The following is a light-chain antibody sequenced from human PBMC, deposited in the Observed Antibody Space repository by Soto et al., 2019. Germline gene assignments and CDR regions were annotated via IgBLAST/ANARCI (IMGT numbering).Light chain of an antibody. CDR3: QQYNVYWS. CDR2: KAS. J-gene: IGKJ1*01. CDR1: QRINIW. V-gene: IGKV1-5*03. Sequence: DVQMTQSPSTLSASVGDRVTITCRASQRINIWLAWYQQKPGRAPKLLIPKASTLESGVPSRFSGSGSGTEFTLTISSLEPDDFATYYCQQYNVYWSFGQGTKVDIK.